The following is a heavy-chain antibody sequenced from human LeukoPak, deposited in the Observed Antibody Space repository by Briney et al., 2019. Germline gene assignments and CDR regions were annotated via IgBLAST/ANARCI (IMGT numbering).Heavy chain of an antibody. D-gene: IGHD6-19*01. CDR2: IIPIFGTA. Sequence: SVKVSCEASGGTFSSYAISWVRQAPGQGLEWMGGIIPIFGTANYAQKFQGRVTITTDESTSTAYMELSSLRSEDTAVYYCASGGLAVAGGPSLLIFDYWGQGTLVTVSS. CDR3: ASGGLAVAGGPSLLIFDY. J-gene: IGHJ4*02. CDR1: GGTFSSYA. V-gene: IGHV1-69*05.